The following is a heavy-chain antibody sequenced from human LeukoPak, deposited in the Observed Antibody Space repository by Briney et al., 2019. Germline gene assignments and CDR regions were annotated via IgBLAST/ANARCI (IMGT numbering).Heavy chain of an antibody. V-gene: IGHV3-21*04. CDR2: ISSSSSYI. D-gene: IGHD6-6*01. Sequence: GGSLRLSCAASGFTFSSYSMNWVRQAPGKGLEWVSSISSSSSYIYYADSVKGRFTISRDNAKNSLYLQMNSLRAEDTAVYYCARDVIAARLGYYYYYMDVWGKGTTVTVSS. CDR1: GFTFSSYS. CDR3: ARDVIAARLGYYYYYMDV. J-gene: IGHJ6*03.